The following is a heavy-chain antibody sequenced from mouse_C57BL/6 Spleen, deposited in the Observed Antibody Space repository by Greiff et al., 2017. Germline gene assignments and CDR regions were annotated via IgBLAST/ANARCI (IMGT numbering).Heavy chain of an antibody. CDR2: IYPGNGDN. Sequence: QVQLQQSGAELVRPGASVKMSCKASGYTFTSYNMHWVKQTPRQGLEWIGAIYPGNGDNYYTQKFKGKATLTVDKSSRTAYMQLSSMTSEDYAVYYCARMDANMDDWGQGTSVTVSS. CDR3: ARMDANMDD. J-gene: IGHJ4*01. V-gene: IGHV1-12*01. CDR1: GYTFTSYN.